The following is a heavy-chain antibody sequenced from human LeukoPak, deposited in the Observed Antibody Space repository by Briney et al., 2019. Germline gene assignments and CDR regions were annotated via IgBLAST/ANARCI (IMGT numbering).Heavy chain of an antibody. J-gene: IGHJ4*02. CDR1: GVTFSSYA. V-gene: IGHV3-23*01. CDR3: AKDGGSQRGLLLWFGELLPIFDY. D-gene: IGHD3-10*01. CDR2: ISGSGGST. Sequence: PGGSLRLSCAASGVTFSSYAMSWVRQAPGKGLEWVSAISGSGGSTYYADSVKGRFTISRDNSKNTLYLQMNCLRAEDTAVYYCAKDGGSQRGLLLWFGELLPIFDYWGQGTLVTVSS.